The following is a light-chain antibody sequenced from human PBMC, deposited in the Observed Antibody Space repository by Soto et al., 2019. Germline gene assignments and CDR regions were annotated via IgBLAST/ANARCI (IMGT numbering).Light chain of an antibody. V-gene: IGLV2-8*01. J-gene: IGLJ1*01. CDR1: SSDVGGYNF. CDR2: EVN. Sequence: QSALTQPPSASGSPGQSVAISCTGTSSDVGGYNFVSWYQQHPGKAHKLMIYEVNKRPSGVPDRYSGSKSANSASLTVSGHQAKDEADYYCSSYAGSSNVFGTGTKLTVL. CDR3: SSYAGSSNV.